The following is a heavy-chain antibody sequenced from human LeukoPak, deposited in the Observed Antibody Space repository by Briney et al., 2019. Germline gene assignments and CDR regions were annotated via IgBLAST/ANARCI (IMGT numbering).Heavy chain of an antibody. CDR3: ARDLDSSGYNVNDY. J-gene: IGHJ4*02. V-gene: IGHV3-30*02. D-gene: IGHD3-22*01. CDR1: RFTFSSYG. Sequence: PGGSLRLSCAASRFTFSSYGMHWVRQAPGKGLEWVAFIRYDGSNKSYADSVKGRFTISRDNAKNSLYLQMNSLRAEDTAVYYCARDLDSSGYNVNDYWGQGTLVTVSS. CDR2: IRYDGSNK.